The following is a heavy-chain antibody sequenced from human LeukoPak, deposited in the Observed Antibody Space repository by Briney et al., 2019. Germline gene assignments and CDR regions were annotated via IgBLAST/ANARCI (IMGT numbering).Heavy chain of an antibody. J-gene: IGHJ1*01. CDR3: ATDIRSSPLGF. CDR1: GFRVTNDY. Sequence: EGSLRLSCAVSGFRVTNDYMNWVRQAPGKGLEWVSIIYAGGSTYCADSVKGRFTISRDSSNNTLFLQMSNLRADDSGLYYCATDIRSSPLGFWGHGTLVTVSS. CDR2: IYAGGST. D-gene: IGHD3-9*01. V-gene: IGHV3-66*01.